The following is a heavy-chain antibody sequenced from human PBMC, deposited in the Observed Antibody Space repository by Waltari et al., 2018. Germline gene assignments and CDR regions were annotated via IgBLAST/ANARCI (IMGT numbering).Heavy chain of an antibody. CDR2: ISWRGTTT. D-gene: IGHD2-15*01. CDR3: AKAEAEYCSGGSCYY. V-gene: IGHV3-23*05. J-gene: IGHJ4*02. Sequence: EVQLLESGGGLVQPGGSLRLSCAASGFTFSNYAMSWVRQAPGKGLEWVSTISWRGTTTYYADAEKGRVTISRDNSDDTLYLQMNSLRDGDTAVYYCAKAEAEYCSGGSCYYWGQGTLVTVSS. CDR1: GFTFSNYA.